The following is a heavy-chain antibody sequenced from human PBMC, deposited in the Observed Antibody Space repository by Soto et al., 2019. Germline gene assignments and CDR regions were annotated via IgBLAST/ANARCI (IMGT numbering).Heavy chain of an antibody. CDR1: GYSFTSYW. J-gene: IGHJ6*02. CDR2: IYPGDSDT. V-gene: IGHV5-51*01. Sequence: GESLKISCKGSGYSFTSYWIGWVRQMPGKGLGWMGIIYPGDSDTRYSPSFQGQVTISADKSISTAYLQWSSLKASDTAMYYCARQKSGGGYDFWSGLYYYGMDVWGQGTTVTVSS. CDR3: ARQKSGGGYDFWSGLYYYGMDV. D-gene: IGHD3-3*01.